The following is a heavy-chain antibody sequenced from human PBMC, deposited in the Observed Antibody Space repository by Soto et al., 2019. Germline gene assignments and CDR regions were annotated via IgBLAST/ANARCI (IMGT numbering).Heavy chain of an antibody. D-gene: IGHD3-10*01. Sequence: PSETLSLTCTVSGASINTGRYYWAWIRQPPGRGLEWVASVYHSGSTYYNPSLKSRVTISIDTSRNQFSLKLNSVTAADTAIFYCARIGNFYGSGSYYDTPFDSWGQGTLVTVSS. CDR1: GASINTGRYY. CDR2: VYHSGST. CDR3: ARIGNFYGSGSYYDTPFDS. V-gene: IGHV4-39*01. J-gene: IGHJ4*02.